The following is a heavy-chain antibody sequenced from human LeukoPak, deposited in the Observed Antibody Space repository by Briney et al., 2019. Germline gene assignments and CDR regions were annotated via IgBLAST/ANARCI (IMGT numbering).Heavy chain of an antibody. CDR2: ISGSGGST. V-gene: IGHV3-23*01. CDR3: AKAPSSYSGYSPWGAFDI. Sequence: PGGSLRLSCAASGFTFGSYAMSWVRQAPGKGLEWVSAISGSGGSTYYADSVKGRFTISRDNSKSTLYLQMNSLRAEDTAVYYCAKAPSSYSGYSPWGAFDIWGQGTMVTVSS. CDR1: GFTFGSYA. D-gene: IGHD3-22*01. J-gene: IGHJ3*02.